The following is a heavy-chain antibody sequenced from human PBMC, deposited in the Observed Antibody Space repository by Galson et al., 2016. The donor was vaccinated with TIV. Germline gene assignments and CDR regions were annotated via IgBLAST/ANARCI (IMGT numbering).Heavy chain of an antibody. V-gene: IGHV3-7*01. CDR2: IEDNGAEK. J-gene: IGHJ6*02. Sequence: SLRLSCAASGFTFNSYWMSWVLQVPGKGLEWVANIEDNGAEKNYLDAVKGRFSISRDNAKNSLYLQMDSLRVEGTAVYYCACLGDNQGLDVWGPGTTVIVSS. CDR3: ACLGDNQGLDV. CDR1: GFTFNSYW. D-gene: IGHD3-16*01.